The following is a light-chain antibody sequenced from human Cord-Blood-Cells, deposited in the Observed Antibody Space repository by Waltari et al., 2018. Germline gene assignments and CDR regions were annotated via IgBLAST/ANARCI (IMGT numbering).Light chain of an antibody. CDR2: RNN. V-gene: IGLV1-47*01. CDR1: SSNIGSNY. Sequence: QSVLTQPPSASGTPGQRVTISCSGSSSNIGSNYVYWYQQPPGTAPKPPIYRNNQRPSGVPDRFSGSKSGTSASLAISGLRSEDEADYYCAAWDDSLSGVVFGGGTKLTVL. J-gene: IGLJ2*01. CDR3: AAWDDSLSGVV.